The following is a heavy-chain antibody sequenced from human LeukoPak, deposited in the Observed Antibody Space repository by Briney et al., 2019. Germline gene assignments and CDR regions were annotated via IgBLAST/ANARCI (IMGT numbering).Heavy chain of an antibody. CDR1: GGSLSGYY. V-gene: IGHV4-34*01. D-gene: IGHD2-2*01. J-gene: IGHJ5*02. Sequence: SETLSLTCAVYGGSLSGYYWSWIRQPPGKGLEWIGEINHSGSTNYNPSLKSRVTISVDTSKNQFSLKLSSVTAADTAVYYCARGPIPNNWFDPWGQGTLVTVSS. CDR3: ARGPIPNNWFDP. CDR2: INHSGST.